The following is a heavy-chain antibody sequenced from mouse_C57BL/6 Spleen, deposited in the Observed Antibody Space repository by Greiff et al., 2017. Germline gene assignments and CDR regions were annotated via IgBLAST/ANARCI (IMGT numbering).Heavy chain of an antibody. CDR2: INPSNGGT. CDR1: GYTFTSYW. J-gene: IGHJ3*01. V-gene: IGHV1-53*01. D-gene: IGHD1-1*01. Sequence: VKLQQPGTELVKPGASVKLSCKASGYTFTSYWMHWVKQRPGQGLEWIGNINPSNGGTNYNEKFKSKATLTVDKSSSTAYMQLSSLTSEDSAVYYCARVGYGSSWFAYWGQGTLVTVSA. CDR3: ARVGYGSSWFAY.